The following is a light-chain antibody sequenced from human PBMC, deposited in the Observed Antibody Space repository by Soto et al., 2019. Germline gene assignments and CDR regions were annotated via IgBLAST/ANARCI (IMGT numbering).Light chain of an antibody. V-gene: IGLV1-40*01. Sequence: QSALTQPPSVSGAPGQRVTISCTGSSSYIGAGYDVHWYQQLPGTAPKLLIYANSNRPSGVPGRFSGSKSGTSASLAITGLQAEDEADYYCQSYDSSLSGWVFGGGTKLTVL. CDR3: QSYDSSLSGWV. CDR2: ANS. CDR1: SSYIGAGYD. J-gene: IGLJ3*02.